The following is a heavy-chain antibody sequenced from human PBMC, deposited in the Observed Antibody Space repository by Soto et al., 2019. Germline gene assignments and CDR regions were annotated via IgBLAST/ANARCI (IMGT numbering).Heavy chain of an antibody. CDR2: IKSKTDGGTT. J-gene: IGHJ6*02. CDR1: GFTFSNAW. Sequence: GGSLRLSCAASGFTFSNAWMNWVCQAPGKGLEWVGRIKSKTDGGTTDYAASVKGRFTISRDDSKNTLYLQMNSLKTEDTAVYYCTTDLGRSYYGSRSKYGMDVWGQGTTVTVSS. V-gene: IGHV3-15*07. CDR3: TTDLGRSYYGSRSKYGMDV. D-gene: IGHD3-10*01.